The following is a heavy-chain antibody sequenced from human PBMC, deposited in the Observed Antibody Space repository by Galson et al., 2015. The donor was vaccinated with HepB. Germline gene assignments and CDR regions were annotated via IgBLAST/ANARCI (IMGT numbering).Heavy chain of an antibody. Sequence: SLRLSCAASGFTFSSYWMSWVRQAPGKGLEWVANIKQDGSEKYYVDSVKGRFTISRDNAKNSLYLQMNSLRAEDTAVYYCARDQGNMGWFGELWGYFDYWGQGTLVTVSS. D-gene: IGHD3-10*01. CDR3: ARDQGNMGWFGELWGYFDY. J-gene: IGHJ4*02. CDR1: GFTFSSYW. V-gene: IGHV3-7*01. CDR2: IKQDGSEK.